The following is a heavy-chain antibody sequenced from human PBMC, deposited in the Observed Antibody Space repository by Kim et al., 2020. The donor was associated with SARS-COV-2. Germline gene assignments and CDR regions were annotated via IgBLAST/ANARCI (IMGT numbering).Heavy chain of an antibody. Sequence: VDSVKGRFTSSRDNAKDSLYLHMNSLRAEDTAVYYCARDRFNRVAAASDYWGQGTLVTVSS. V-gene: IGHV3-7*01. CDR3: ARDRFNRVAAASDY. D-gene: IGHD6-13*01. J-gene: IGHJ4*02.